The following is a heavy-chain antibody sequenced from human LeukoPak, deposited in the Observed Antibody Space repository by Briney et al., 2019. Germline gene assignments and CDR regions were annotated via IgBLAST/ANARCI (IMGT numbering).Heavy chain of an antibody. V-gene: IGHV1-69*04. J-gene: IGHJ6*02. CDR1: GGTFSSYA. CDR2: IIPIFGIA. Sequence: SVKVSCKASGGTFSSYAISWVRQAPGQGLEWMGRIIPIFGIANYAQKFQGRVTITADKSTSTAYMELSSLRSEDTAVYYCARAGLESMDVWGQGTTVTVSS. CDR3: ARAGLESMDV.